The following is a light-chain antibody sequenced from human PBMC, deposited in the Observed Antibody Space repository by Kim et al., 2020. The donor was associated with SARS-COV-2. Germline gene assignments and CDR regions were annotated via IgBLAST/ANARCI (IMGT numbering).Light chain of an antibody. CDR2: SVT. Sequence: GQSDTDSWHGTGSAVGAYTYISWYQQHKGKAPRLIFYSVTERPSGVPDRFSGSKSGPTASLTISGLQADDEADYYCCSFAGMYTHVFGGGTQVTVL. V-gene: IGLV2-11*03. CDR1: GSAVGAYTY. CDR3: CSFAGMYTHV. J-gene: IGLJ3*02.